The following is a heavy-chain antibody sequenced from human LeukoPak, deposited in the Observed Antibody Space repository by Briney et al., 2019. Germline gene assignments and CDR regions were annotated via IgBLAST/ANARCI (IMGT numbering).Heavy chain of an antibody. D-gene: IGHD1-26*01. CDR1: GFTFSDHY. Sequence: PGGSLRLSCAASGFTFSDHYMDWVRQAPGKGLEWVSSISSSSSYIYYADSMKGRFTISRDNAKNSLYLQMNSLRAEDAAVYYCARGVGATPAFFDYWGQGTLVTVSS. J-gene: IGHJ4*02. V-gene: IGHV3-21*01. CDR3: ARGVGATPAFFDY. CDR2: ISSSSSYI.